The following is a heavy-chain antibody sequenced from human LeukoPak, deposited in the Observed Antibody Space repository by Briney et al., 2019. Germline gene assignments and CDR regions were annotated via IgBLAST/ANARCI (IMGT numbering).Heavy chain of an antibody. CDR3: ARDRIADYYDYYYMDV. Sequence: KPSETLSLTCTVSGGSISSSSYYWGWIRQPPGKGLEWIGNIYYSGSTHYNPSLKSRVTISQDTSKNQFSLKLSSVTAADTAVYYCARDRIADYYDYYYMDVWGKGTTVTVSS. J-gene: IGHJ6*03. CDR1: GGSISSSSYY. V-gene: IGHV4-39*07. CDR2: IYYSGST. D-gene: IGHD6-13*01.